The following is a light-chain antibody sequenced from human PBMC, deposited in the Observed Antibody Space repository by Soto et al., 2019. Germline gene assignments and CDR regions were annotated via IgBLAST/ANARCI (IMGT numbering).Light chain of an antibody. V-gene: IGLV1-40*01. CDR2: ANN. J-gene: IGLJ2*01. CDR1: SSNIGAHYD. Sequence: QSVLTQTPSVSGAPGQRVTISCTGSSSNIGAHYDVHWYQQFTGKAPKLLIYANNNRPSGVPDRFSGSQSGTSASLAITGLQAEDEADYYCQSYDSSLSVVVFGGGTKLTVL. CDR3: QSYDSSLSVVV.